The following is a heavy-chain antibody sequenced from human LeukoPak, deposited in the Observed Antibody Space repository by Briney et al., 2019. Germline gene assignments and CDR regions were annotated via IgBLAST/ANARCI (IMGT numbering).Heavy chain of an antibody. D-gene: IGHD6-13*01. V-gene: IGHV3-30*02. CDR1: GFTFSSYG. J-gene: IGHJ4*01. CDR2: IRYDGSNK. CDR3: ARDGTAAGLYFDL. Sequence: GGSLRLSCAASGFTFSSYGMQWVRQAPGKGLEWVAFIRYDGSNKYYADSVKGRFTISRDNSKNTLYLQMNSLRAEDTAVYYCARDGTAAGLYFDLWGQGTLVTVSS.